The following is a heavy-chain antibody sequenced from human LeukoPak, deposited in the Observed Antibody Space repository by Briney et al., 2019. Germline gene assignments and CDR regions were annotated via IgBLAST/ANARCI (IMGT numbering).Heavy chain of an antibody. D-gene: IGHD2-2*01. CDR1: GYTFIDYY. V-gene: IGHV1-2*06. J-gene: IGHJ6*02. CDR3: ARDSVVIPAAIYYGMDV. Sequence: ASVKVSCKASGYTFIDYYMHWVRQAPGQGLEWMGRINPSSGGTNYAQKFQGRVTMTRDTSISTAYMELSRLRSDDTAVYYCARDSVVIPAAIYYGMDVWGQGTTVTVSS. CDR2: INPSSGGT.